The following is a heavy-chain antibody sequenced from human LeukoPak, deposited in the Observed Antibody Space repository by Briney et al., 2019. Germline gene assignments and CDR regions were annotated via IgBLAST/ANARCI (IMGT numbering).Heavy chain of an antibody. V-gene: IGHV3-21*01. CDR3: ARDRNTVFDY. CDR2: ISSSSSYI. Sequence: GGSLRLSCAASGFTFSSYSMDWVRQAPGKGLEWVSSISSSSSYIYYADSVKGRFTISRDNAKNSLYLQMNSLRAEDTAVYYCARDRNTVFDYWGQGTLVTVSS. J-gene: IGHJ4*02. D-gene: IGHD1-14*01. CDR1: GFTFSSYS.